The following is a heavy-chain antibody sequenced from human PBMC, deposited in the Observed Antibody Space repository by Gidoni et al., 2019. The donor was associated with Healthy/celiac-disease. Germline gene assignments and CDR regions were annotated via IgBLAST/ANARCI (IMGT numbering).Heavy chain of an antibody. D-gene: IGHD6-13*01. V-gene: IGHV4-59*08. J-gene: IGHJ4*02. CDR3: ARHHIAAAGIVLDY. Sequence: QVQLQESGPGLVKPSETLSLTGTVAGGSISSYYWSWIRQHPGKGLEWIGYIYYSGSTNYNPSLKSRVTISVDTSKNQFSLKLSSVTAADTAVYYCARHHIAAAGIVLDYWGQGTLVTVSS. CDR1: GGSISSYY. CDR2: IYYSGST.